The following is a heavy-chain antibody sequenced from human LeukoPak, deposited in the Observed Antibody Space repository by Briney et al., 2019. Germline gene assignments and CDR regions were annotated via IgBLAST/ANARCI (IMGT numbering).Heavy chain of an antibody. J-gene: IGHJ3*02. D-gene: IGHD6-19*01. Sequence: SETLFLTCTVSGGSISSSGYYWGWIRQPPGKGLEWIGTIYYSGTTYYNPSLKSRVTISVDTSKNQFSLKLSSVTAADTAVYYCARTGYSSGWYEVPGSAFDIWGQGTMVTVSS. CDR2: IYYSGTT. CDR1: GGSISSSGYY. CDR3: ARTGYSSGWYEVPGSAFDI. V-gene: IGHV4-39*07.